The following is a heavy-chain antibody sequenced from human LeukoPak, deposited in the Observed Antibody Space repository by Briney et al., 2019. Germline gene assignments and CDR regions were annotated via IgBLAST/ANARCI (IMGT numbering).Heavy chain of an antibody. CDR2: INHSGST. D-gene: IGHD2-2*01. J-gene: IGHJ3*02. Sequence: SETLSLTCAVYGGSFSGYYWSWIRQPPGKGLEWIGEINHSGSTNYNPSLKSRVTISVDTSKNQFSLKLSSVTAADTAVYYCARAGDIVVVPAAISAFDIWGQGTMVTVSS. CDR3: ARAGDIVVVPAAISAFDI. V-gene: IGHV4-34*01. CDR1: GGSFSGYY.